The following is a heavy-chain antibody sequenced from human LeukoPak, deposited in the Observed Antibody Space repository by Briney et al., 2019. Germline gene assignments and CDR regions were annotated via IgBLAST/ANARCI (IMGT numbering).Heavy chain of an antibody. J-gene: IGHJ4*02. D-gene: IGHD3-3*01. CDR2: IGGRDDRT. Sequence: GGSLRLSCATSGFTVSSSYMNWVRQAPGKGLEWVSIIGGRDDRTYYADSVKGRFTISRDNSKNTLYLQMNSLRGEDTAVYYCAKDPNPFYDFWSGYKWGQGTLVAVSS. V-gene: IGHV3-23*01. CDR3: AKDPNPFYDFWSGYK. CDR1: GFTVSSSY.